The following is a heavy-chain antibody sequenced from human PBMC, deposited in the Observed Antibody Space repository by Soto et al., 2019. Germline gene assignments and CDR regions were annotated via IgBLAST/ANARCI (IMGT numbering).Heavy chain of an antibody. D-gene: IGHD3-22*01. CDR1: GGTFSSYA. CDR3: ARTRLYDASGYYYYHYGMDV. CDR2: IIPIFGTA. V-gene: IGHV1-69*13. Sequence: SVKVSCKASGGTFSSYAISWVRQAPGQGLEWKGGIIPIFGTANYAQKFQGRVTITADESTSTAYMELSSLRVEDTAVYYCARTRLYDASGYYYYHYGMDVWGQGTTVTVSS. J-gene: IGHJ6*02.